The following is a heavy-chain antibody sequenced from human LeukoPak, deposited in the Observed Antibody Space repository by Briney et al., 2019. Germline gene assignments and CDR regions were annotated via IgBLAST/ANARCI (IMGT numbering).Heavy chain of an antibody. Sequence: GGSLRLSCAASGFTFSSYSMNWVRQAPGKGLEWVSSISSSSSYIYYADSVKGRFTISRDNAKNSLCLQMNSLRAEDTAVYYCARGPAGVRYYDSSGYYMFDYWGQGTLVTVSS. CDR3: ARGPAGVRYYDSSGYYMFDY. CDR1: GFTFSSYS. J-gene: IGHJ4*02. CDR2: ISSSSSYI. D-gene: IGHD3-22*01. V-gene: IGHV3-21*01.